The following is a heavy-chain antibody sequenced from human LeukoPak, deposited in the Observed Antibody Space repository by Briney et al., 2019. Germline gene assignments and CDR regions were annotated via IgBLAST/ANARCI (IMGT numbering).Heavy chain of an antibody. J-gene: IGHJ4*02. D-gene: IGHD2-15*01. CDR2: ISSDGGSP. V-gene: IGHV3-64*01. CDR1: GFTFSSYA. CDR3: AREYCSGGRCQYYFDY. Sequence: GGSLRLSCAASGFTFSSYAMHWVRQAPGKGLEYVSGISSDGGSPFHVNSVKGRFTISRDNSKDTLYPQMGSLRAEDMAVYYCAREYCSGGRCQYYFDYWGQGTLVTVSS.